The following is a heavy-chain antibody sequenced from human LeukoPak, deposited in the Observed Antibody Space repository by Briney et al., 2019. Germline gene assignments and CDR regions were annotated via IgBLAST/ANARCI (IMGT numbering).Heavy chain of an antibody. D-gene: IGHD2-2*01. V-gene: IGHV3-30*18. CDR1: GFTFSSYG. J-gene: IGHJ5*02. CDR2: ISYDGSNK. CDR3: AKEGYCSSTSCYWTMVDNWFDP. Sequence: GGSLRLSCAASGFTFSSYGMHWVRQAPGRGLEWVAVISYDGSNKYYADSVKGRFTISRDNSKNTLYLQMNSLRAEDTAVYYCAKEGYCSSTSCYWTMVDNWFDPWGQGTLVTVSS.